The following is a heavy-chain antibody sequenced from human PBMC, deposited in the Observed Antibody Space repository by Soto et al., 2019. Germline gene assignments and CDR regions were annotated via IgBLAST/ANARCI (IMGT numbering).Heavy chain of an antibody. CDR3: ARQDDFFDP. Sequence: SETLSLTCTVSGGSISSSSYYWGWIRQPPGKGLEWIGSIYYSGSTYYNPSLKSRVTISVDTSKNQFSLKLSSVTAADKAVYYCARQDDFFDPWGQGTLVTVSS. CDR1: GGSISSSSYY. CDR2: IYYSGST. D-gene: IGHD1-1*01. J-gene: IGHJ5*02. V-gene: IGHV4-39*01.